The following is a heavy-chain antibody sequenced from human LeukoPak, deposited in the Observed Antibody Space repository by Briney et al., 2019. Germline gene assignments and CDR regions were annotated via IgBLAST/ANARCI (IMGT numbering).Heavy chain of an antibody. D-gene: IGHD6-13*01. J-gene: IGHJ4*02. CDR2: IWYDGSDE. CDR3: AKGGHMRGGIAAAGTDY. Sequence: GGSLRLSCAASGFTFSNHGMHWVRQAPGKGLEWVAVIWYDGSDEYYADSVKGRFTISRDNSKNTLYLQMNSLRAEDTAVYYCAKGGHMRGGIAAAGTDYWGQGTLVTVSS. CDR1: GFTFSNHG. V-gene: IGHV3-33*06.